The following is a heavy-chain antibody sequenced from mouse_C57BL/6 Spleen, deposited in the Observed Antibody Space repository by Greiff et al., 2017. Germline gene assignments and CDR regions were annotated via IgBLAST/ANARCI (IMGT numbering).Heavy chain of an antibody. CDR1: GYTFTSYW. CDR3: ARGGTGTGYAMDY. J-gene: IGHJ4*01. V-gene: IGHV1-69*01. CDR2: IDPSASYT. D-gene: IGHD4-1*01. Sequence: QVQLQQPGAELVMPGASVKLSCKASGYTFTSYWMHWVKQRPGQGLEWIGEIDPSASYTNYNQKFKGKSTFTVDKSSSTVYMQLSSLTSEDSAVYYCARGGTGTGYAMDYWGQGTSVTVSS.